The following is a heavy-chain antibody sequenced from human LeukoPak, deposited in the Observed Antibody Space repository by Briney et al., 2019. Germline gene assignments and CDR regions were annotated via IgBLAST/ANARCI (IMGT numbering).Heavy chain of an antibody. J-gene: IGHJ2*01. CDR1: GGSISSYY. V-gene: IGHV4-4*07. CDR3: ARVRRYGGNPLTRYFDL. D-gene: IGHD4-17*01. CDR2: IYTSGST. Sequence: SETLSLTCTVSGGSISSYYWSWIRQPAGKGLEWIGRIYTSGSTNYNPSLKSRVTISVDTSKNQFSLKLSSVTAADTAVYYCARVRRYGGNPLTRYFDLWGRGTLVTVSS.